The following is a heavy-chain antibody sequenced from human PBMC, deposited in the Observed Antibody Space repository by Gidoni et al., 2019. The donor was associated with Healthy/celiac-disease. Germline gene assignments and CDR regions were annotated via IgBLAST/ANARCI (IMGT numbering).Heavy chain of an antibody. CDR3: AAGEPFSGSYHPPSSVWFDP. V-gene: IGHV1-58*02. CDR2: IVVGSGNT. J-gene: IGHJ5*02. D-gene: IGHD3-10*01. Sequence: QMQLVQSGPEVKKPGTSVKVSCKASGFTFTSSAMQWVRQARGQRLEWIGWIVVGSGNTNYAQKFQERVTITRDMSTSTAYMELSSLRSEDTAVYYCAAGEPFSGSYHPPSSVWFDPWGQGTLVTVSS. CDR1: GFTFTSSA.